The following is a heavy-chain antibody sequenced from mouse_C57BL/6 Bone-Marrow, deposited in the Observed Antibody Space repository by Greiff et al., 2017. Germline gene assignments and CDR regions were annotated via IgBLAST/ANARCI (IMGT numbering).Heavy chain of an antibody. CDR3: TVSAFITTVVGGY. J-gene: IGHJ2*01. D-gene: IGHD1-1*01. CDR2: IDPENGDT. CDR1: GFNIKDDY. Sequence: VQLQQSGAELVRPGASVKLSCTASGFNIKDDYMHWVKQRPEQGLEWIGWIDPENGDTEYASKFQGKATIPADTSSNTAYLQLSSLTSEDTAVYYCTVSAFITTVVGGYWGQGTTLTVSS. V-gene: IGHV14-4*01.